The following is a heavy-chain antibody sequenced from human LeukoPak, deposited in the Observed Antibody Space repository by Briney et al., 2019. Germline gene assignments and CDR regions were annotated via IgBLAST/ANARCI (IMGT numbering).Heavy chain of an antibody. CDR3: ARARGAAAGTHFQH. D-gene: IGHD6-13*01. J-gene: IGHJ1*01. V-gene: IGHV1-69*13. CDR1: GYTFTSYA. Sequence: SVKVSCKASGYTFTSYAISWVRQAPGQGLEWMGGIIPIFGTANYAQKFQGRVTITADESTSTAYMELSRLRSDDTAVYYCARARGAAAGTHFQHWGRGTLVTVSS. CDR2: IIPIFGTA.